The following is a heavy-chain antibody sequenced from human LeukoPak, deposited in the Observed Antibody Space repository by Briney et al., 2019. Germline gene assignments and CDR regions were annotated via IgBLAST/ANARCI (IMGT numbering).Heavy chain of an antibody. J-gene: IGHJ5*02. CDR3: AREDSGYDLNWFDP. D-gene: IGHD5-12*01. Sequence: PSETLSLTCTVSGYSISSGYYWGWIRQPPGKGLEWIGSIYHSGSTYYNPSLKSRVTISVDTSKNQFSLKLSSVTAADTAVYYCAREDSGYDLNWFDPWGQGTLVTVSS. V-gene: IGHV4-38-2*02. CDR1: GYSISSGYY. CDR2: IYHSGST.